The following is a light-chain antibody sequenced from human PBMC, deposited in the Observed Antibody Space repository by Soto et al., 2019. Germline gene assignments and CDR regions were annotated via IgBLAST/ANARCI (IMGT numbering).Light chain of an antibody. Sequence: EIVLTQSPSTLSLSPGERATLSCRASQSVSSSYFAWYQQKPGQAPRLLTYGASNRAAGFPDRFSGSGSGTDFTLTISGLEPEDCAAYYCQQYGSSSEITFGQGTRLEIK. CDR1: QSVSSSY. J-gene: IGKJ5*01. V-gene: IGKV3-20*01. CDR3: QQYGSSSEIT. CDR2: GAS.